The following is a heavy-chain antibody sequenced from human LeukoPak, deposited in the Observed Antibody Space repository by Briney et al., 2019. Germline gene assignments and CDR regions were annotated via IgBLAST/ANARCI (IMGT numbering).Heavy chain of an antibody. D-gene: IGHD1-26*01. V-gene: IGHV5-51*01. J-gene: IGHJ4*02. Sequence: GESLKISCKGSGYSFTNYWIAWVRQMPGKGLEWMGIISPGDSDTKYSPSFQGQVTISADKSISTAYLQWSSLKASDTAMYYCASGSYRYYFDYWGQGTLVTVSS. CDR1: GYSFTNYW. CDR3: ASGSYRYYFDY. CDR2: ISPGDSDT.